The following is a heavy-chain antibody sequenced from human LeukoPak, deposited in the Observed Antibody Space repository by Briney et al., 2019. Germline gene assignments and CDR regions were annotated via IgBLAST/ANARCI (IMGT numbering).Heavy chain of an antibody. CDR2: ISAYNGNT. D-gene: IGHD3-10*01. J-gene: IGHJ5*02. CDR1: GYTFTSYG. CDR3: ARDGDYYGSGRHNWFDP. Sequence: ASVKVSCKASGYTFTSYGISWVRQAPGQGLEWMGWISAYNGNTNYAQKLQGRVTMTTDTSTSTAYMELRSLRSDDTAVYYCARDGDYYGSGRHNWFDPWGQGTLVTVSS. V-gene: IGHV1-18*01.